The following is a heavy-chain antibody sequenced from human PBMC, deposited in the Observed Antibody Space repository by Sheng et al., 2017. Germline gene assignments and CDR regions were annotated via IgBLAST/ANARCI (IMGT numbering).Heavy chain of an antibody. J-gene: IGHJ4*02. D-gene: IGHD1-1*01. CDR1: EAPSAAML. Sequence: QVQLVQSGAEVKKPGVLGEGLLQGLLEAPSAAMLSAGCDRPLDKGLSGWEGSSLSFGTANYAQKFQGRVTITTDESTSTAYMELSSLRSEDTAVYYCARGTIWNFDYWGQGTLVT. CDR2: SSLSFGTA. V-gene: IGHV1-69*05. CDR3: ARGTIWNFDY.